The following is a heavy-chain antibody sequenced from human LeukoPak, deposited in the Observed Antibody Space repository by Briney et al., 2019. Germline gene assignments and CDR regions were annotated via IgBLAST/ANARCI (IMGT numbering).Heavy chain of an antibody. CDR1: GGSFSGYY. CDR3: ARIFPHYGSGSYYQDY. Sequence: SETLSLTCAVDGGSFSGYYWSWIRQPPGKGLEWIGEINHNGSTNYNPSLKSRVTISVDTSKNQFSLKLSSVTAADTAVYYCARIFPHYGSGSYYQDYWGQGTLVTVSS. V-gene: IGHV4-34*01. J-gene: IGHJ4*02. CDR2: INHNGST. D-gene: IGHD3-10*01.